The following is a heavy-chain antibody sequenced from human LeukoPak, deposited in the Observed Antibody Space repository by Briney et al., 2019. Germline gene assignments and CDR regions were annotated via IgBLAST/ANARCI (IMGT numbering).Heavy chain of an antibody. CDR2: ISYEGSNK. V-gene: IGHV3-30-3*01. Sequence: PGRSLRLSCAASGFTFSSYAMHWVRQAPGKGLEWVALISYEGSNKYYADSVKGRFTISRDNSKNTLYLQVNSLRAEDTAVYYCARDHGSGSYYKCEFDYWGQGTLVTVSS. CDR1: GFTFSSYA. CDR3: ARDHGSGSYYKCEFDY. J-gene: IGHJ4*02. D-gene: IGHD3-10*01.